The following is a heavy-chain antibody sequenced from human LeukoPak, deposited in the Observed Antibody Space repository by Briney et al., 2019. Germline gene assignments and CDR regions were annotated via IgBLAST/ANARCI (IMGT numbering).Heavy chain of an antibody. J-gene: IGHJ4*02. Sequence: GGSLRLSCAASGFTFSDYYMSWIRQAPGKGLEWVSYISSSGSTIYYADSVKGRFTISRDNAKNSLYLQMNSLRAEDTAVYYCAREYSSSWATLDYWGQGTLVTVSS. CDR1: GFTFSDYY. V-gene: IGHV3-11*01. CDR3: AREYSSSWATLDY. CDR2: ISSSGSTI. D-gene: IGHD6-13*01.